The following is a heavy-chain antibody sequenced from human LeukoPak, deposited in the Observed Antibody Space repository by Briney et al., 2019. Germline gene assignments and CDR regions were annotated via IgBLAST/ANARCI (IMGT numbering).Heavy chain of an antibody. D-gene: IGHD6-6*01. V-gene: IGHV4-4*09. CDR2: IYTSGST. CDR1: GGSISSYY. CDR3: ARQYPEYLRGWYYYYMDV. Sequence: SETLSLTCTVSGGSISSYYWSWIRQPPGKGLEWIGYIYTSGSTNYNPSLKSRVTISVDTSKNQFSLKLSSVTAADTAVYYCARQYPEYLRGWYYYYMDVWGRGTTVTVSS. J-gene: IGHJ6*03.